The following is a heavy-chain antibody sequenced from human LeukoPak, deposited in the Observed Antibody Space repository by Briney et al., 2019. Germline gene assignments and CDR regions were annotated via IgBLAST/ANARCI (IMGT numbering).Heavy chain of an antibody. D-gene: IGHD1-1*01. V-gene: IGHV3-7*01. CDR2: IKQDGSQK. CDR1: GSTLSTSW. CDR3: ARLFRDVTTFDY. J-gene: IGHJ4*02. Sequence: GGSLRLSCTASGSTLSTSWMSWVRQAPGRGLEWVASIKQDGSQKYYVDSVKGRFTISRDNVQNSLYLQMNSLRAEDTAVYYCARLFRDVTTFDYWGQGTLVTVSS.